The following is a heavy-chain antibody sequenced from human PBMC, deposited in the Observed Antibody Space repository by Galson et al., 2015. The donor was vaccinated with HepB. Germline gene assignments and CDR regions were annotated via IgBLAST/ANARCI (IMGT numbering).Heavy chain of an antibody. D-gene: IGHD3-10*01. CDR3: ARHPSYGSGSSTSFDY. CDR2: IDPSDSYT. J-gene: IGHJ4*02. V-gene: IGHV5-10-1*01. CDR1: GYSFTSYW. Sequence: QSGAEVKKPGESLRISCKGSGYSFTSYWISWVRQMPGKGLEWMGRIDPSDSYTNYSPSFQGHVTISADKSISTAYLQWSSLKASDTAVYYCARHPSYGSGSSTSFDYWGQGTLVTVSS.